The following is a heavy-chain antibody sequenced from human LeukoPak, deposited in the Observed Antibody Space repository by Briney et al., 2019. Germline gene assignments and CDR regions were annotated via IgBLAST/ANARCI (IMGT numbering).Heavy chain of an antibody. V-gene: IGHV3-53*01. J-gene: IGHJ5*02. D-gene: IGHD3-22*01. CDR1: GFIVSSNY. CDR3: ARERRSGYNWFDP. Sequence: GGSLRLSCAASGFIVSSNYVSWVRQAPGKGLEWVSVIYSGGSTYYTDSVKGRLTISRDNSKNTMYLQMNSLRAEDTAVYYCARERRSGYNWFDPWGQGTLVTVSS. CDR2: IYSGGST.